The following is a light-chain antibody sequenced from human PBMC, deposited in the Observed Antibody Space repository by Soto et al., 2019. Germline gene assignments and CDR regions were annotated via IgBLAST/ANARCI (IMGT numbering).Light chain of an antibody. V-gene: IGLV2-14*01. J-gene: IGLJ2*01. Sequence: QSVLTQPASVPGSPGQSITISCTGTSSDVGGYNYVSWYQQHPGKAPKLMIYDVSNRPSGVSNRFSGSKSGNTASLTISGLQAEDEADYYCSSYTSSSTLFGGGTKLTVL. CDR2: DVS. CDR3: SSYTSSSTL. CDR1: SSDVGGYNY.